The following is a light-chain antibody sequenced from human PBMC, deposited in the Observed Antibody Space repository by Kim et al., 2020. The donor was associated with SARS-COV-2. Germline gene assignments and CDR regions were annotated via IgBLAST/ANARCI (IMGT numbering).Light chain of an antibody. CDR3: CSYAGSYTYV. CDR2: DVT. V-gene: IGLV2-11*03. CDR1: SSDVGGYKY. Sequence: GQSVTISCTGTSSDVGGYKYVSWFQQHPGKAPKLIIYDVTQRPSGVPDRFSGSKSGDTASLSISGLQAEDEAEYYCCSYAGSYTYVFGPGTKVTVL. J-gene: IGLJ1*01.